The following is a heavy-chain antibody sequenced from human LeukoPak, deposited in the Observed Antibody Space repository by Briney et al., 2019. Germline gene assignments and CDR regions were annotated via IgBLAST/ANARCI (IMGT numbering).Heavy chain of an antibody. V-gene: IGHV3-23*01. CDR3: AKSRNFDWLPSDY. CDR1: GFTFSSYA. D-gene: IGHD3-9*01. J-gene: IGHJ4*02. CDR2: ISGSGGST. Sequence: GGSLRLSCAASGFTFSSYAMTWVRQAPGKGLEWVPGISGSGGSTYYADSVKGRFTTSRDNSKNTLYLQMNSLRAEDTAVYYCAKSRNFDWLPSDYWGQGTLVTVSS.